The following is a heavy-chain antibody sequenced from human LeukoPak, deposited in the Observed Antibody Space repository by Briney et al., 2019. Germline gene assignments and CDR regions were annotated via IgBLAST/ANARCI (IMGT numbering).Heavy chain of an antibody. V-gene: IGHV1-69*01. CDR1: GGTFRSYA. D-gene: IGHD1-14*01. J-gene: IGHJ4*02. Sequence: SVKVSYKASGGTFRSYAISWVRQAPGQGLEWMGGIIPIFCTANHAQKFQGRVTITADESTSTAYMELSSLRSEDTAVCYCARRGPGIIDYWGQGTLVTASS. CDR2: IIPIFCTA. CDR3: ARRGPGIIDY.